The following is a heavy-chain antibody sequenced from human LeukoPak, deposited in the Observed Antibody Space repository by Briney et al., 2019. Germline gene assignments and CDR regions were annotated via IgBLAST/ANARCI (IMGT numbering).Heavy chain of an antibody. CDR2: ISYDRNDK. CDR1: GFTFSTYG. D-gene: IGHD2-2*01. V-gene: IGHV3-30*18. J-gene: IGHJ4*02. Sequence: GGSLRLSCAASGFTFSTYGMHWVRQAPGKGLEWVAIISYDRNDKDYADSVRGRLTISRDNSKNTLYLQMNSLRGEDTAVYYCAKSTAPAGYYLDYWGQGILVTVSS. CDR3: AKSTAPAGYYLDY.